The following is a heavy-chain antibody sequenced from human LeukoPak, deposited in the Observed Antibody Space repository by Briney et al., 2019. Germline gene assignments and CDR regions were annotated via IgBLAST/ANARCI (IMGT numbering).Heavy chain of an antibody. CDR3: AKEGTTRDFDY. Sequence: PGGSLRLSCAASGFTFSSYGMHWVRQAPGKGLEWVALIRYDGNNKYYTDSVKGRFTVSRDNSKNTLYLQMNSLRAEDTAVYYCAKEGTTRDFDYWGQGTLVTVSS. CDR2: IRYDGNNK. J-gene: IGHJ4*02. V-gene: IGHV3-30*02. CDR1: GFTFSSYG. D-gene: IGHD1-1*01.